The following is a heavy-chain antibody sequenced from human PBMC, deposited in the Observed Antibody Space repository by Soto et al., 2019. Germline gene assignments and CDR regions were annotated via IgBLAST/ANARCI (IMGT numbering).Heavy chain of an antibody. V-gene: IGHV3-13*05. D-gene: IGHD3-3*01. CDR3: AKVPPDDFWSGSPLVGMDV. J-gene: IGHJ6*02. CDR1: GFTFSSYD. CDR2: IGTAGDP. Sequence: GGSLRLSCAASGFTFSSYDMHWVRQATGKGLEWVSAIGTAGDPYYPGSVKGRFTISRDNSKNTLYLQMNSLRAADTAVYYCAKVPPDDFWSGSPLVGMDVWGQGTKVTVSS.